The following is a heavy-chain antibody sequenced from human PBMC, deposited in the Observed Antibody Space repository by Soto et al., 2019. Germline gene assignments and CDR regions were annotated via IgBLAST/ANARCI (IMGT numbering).Heavy chain of an antibody. CDR2: IYSGGST. CDR1: GFTVSSNY. Sequence: EVQLVETGGGLIQPGGSLRLSCAASGFTVSSNYMSWVRQAPGKGLEWVSVIYSGGSTYYADSVKGRFTISRDNSKNTLYLQMNSLRAEDTAVYYCAREKVGAHYDACDICGQGTMVTVSA. J-gene: IGHJ3*02. CDR3: AREKVGAHYDACDI. D-gene: IGHD1-26*01. V-gene: IGHV3-53*02.